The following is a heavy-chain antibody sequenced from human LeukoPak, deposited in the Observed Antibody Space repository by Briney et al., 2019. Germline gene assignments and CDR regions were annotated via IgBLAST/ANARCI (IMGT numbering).Heavy chain of an antibody. CDR1: GFTASSSF. J-gene: IGHJ6*03. V-gene: IGHV3-53*01. CDR2: IYSGGST. Sequence: GGSLRLSCAASGFTASSSFMSWVRQAPGKGLEWLSVIYSGGSTYYADSVKGRFTISRDNARNTLYLQMNSLRAEDTAVYYCARVIITSGSSHYYYYMDVWGKGTTVTVSS. D-gene: IGHD1-26*01. CDR3: ARVIITSGSSHYYYYMDV.